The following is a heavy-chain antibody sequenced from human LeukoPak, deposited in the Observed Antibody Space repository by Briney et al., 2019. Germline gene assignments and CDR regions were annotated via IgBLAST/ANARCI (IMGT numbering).Heavy chain of an antibody. CDR3: AREGGIQVWSREFAP. J-gene: IGHJ5*02. CDR2: ISANNGNT. Sequence: VASVNVSCKATGYTFTRYGISWVRQAPGQGLEWMGLISANNGNTKYAQKVQGRVTMTTDTSTSTDYMELRSLRSDDTAVYYCAREGGIQVWSREFAPWGQGTQVTVSS. CDR1: GYTFTRYG. V-gene: IGHV1-18*01. D-gene: IGHD5-18*01.